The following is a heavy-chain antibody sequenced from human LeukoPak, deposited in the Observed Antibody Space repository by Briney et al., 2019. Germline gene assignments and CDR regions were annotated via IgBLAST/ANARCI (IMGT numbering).Heavy chain of an antibody. D-gene: IGHD3-10*01. J-gene: IGHJ3*02. CDR3: ARHLGFGSYNASDI. Sequence: RPSETLSLTCTVSGGSISRSSYYWRWIRQPRGKGLQWIGTIYYSGSTYYNPSLKSRVTISVDTSKNQFSMNLSSVTTPDTAVYYCARHLGFGSYNASDIWGQGTMVTVSS. V-gene: IGHV4-39*01. CDR2: IYYSGST. CDR1: GGSISRSSYY.